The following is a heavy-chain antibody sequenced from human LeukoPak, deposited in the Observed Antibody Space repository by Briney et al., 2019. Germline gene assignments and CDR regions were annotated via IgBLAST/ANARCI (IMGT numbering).Heavy chain of an antibody. CDR3: ARDAGSGWYQVFDY. D-gene: IGHD6-19*01. CDR2: INPNSGGT. CDR1: GYTFTGYY. Sequence: ASVKVSCKASGYTFTGYYMHWVRQAPGQGLEWMGWINPNSGGTNYAQKFQGRVTMTRDTSISTAYMELSRLRSDDTAVYYCARDAGSGWYQVFDYWGQGTLVTVSS. V-gene: IGHV1-2*02. J-gene: IGHJ4*02.